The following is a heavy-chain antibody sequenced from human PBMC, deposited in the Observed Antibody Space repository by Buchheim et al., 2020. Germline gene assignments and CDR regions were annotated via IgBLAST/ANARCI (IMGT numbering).Heavy chain of an antibody. CDR2: INHSGWT. J-gene: IGHJ3*01. CDR1: GGSSDSDY. V-gene: IGHV4-34*02. CDR3: ARAGRHGAWDGSDL. Sequence: QVQLQQWGAGLLKPSETLSLTCAVYGGSSDSDYWSWIRQFSGKGLEWIGEINHSGWTSYSPSFRSRVTMSVDTSKTQFSLKLRFVTAADTAVYYCARAGRHGAWDGSDLWGQGT. D-gene: IGHD4-17*01.